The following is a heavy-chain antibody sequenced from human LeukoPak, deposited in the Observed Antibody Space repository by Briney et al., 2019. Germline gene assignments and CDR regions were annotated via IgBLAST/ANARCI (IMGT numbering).Heavy chain of an antibody. CDR2: INPNSGGT. J-gene: IGHJ4*02. V-gene: IGHV1-2*02. CDR3: ARVGSGPVSSSAHDPDY. CDR1: GYTFTGYY. Sequence: ASVKVSCKASGYTFTGYYMHWVRQAPGQGLEWMGWINPNSGGTNCAQKFQGRVTMTRDTSISTAYMELSRLRSDDTAVYYCARVGSGPVSSSAHDPDYWGQGTLVTVSS. D-gene: IGHD6-6*01.